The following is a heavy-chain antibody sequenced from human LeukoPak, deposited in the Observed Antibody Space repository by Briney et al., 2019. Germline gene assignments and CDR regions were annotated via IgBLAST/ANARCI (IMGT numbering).Heavy chain of an antibody. V-gene: IGHV3-74*01. J-gene: IGHJ6*02. CDR3: ARGAVIGGSYAGFYGMDV. D-gene: IGHD1-26*01. Sequence: GSSTSYADSVKGRFTISRDNAKNTLYLQMNSLRAEDTAVYYCARGAVIGGSYAGFYGMDVWGQGTTVTVSS. CDR2: GSST.